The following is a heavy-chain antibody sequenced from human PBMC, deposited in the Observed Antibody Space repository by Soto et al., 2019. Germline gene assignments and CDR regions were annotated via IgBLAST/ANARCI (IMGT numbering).Heavy chain of an antibody. V-gene: IGHV3-21*01. CDR2: VSSSSSYM. CDR3: ARSPIHSDNAYNDAFDI. Sequence: EVQLVESGGGLVKPGGSLRLSCAASGFTFSSYSMNWVRQAPGKGLEWVSSVSSSSSYMKYTDSVKGRYTISRDNAKNSLYLQMNKLRAEDTALYYCARSPIHSDNAYNDAFDIWGQGTMVTVSS. CDR1: GFTFSSYS. J-gene: IGHJ3*02. D-gene: IGHD3-16*01.